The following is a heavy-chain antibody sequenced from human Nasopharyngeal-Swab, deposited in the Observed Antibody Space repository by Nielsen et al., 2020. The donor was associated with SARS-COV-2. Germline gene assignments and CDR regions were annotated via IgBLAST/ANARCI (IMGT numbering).Heavy chain of an antibody. J-gene: IGHJ4*03. CDR2: INPHSRGT. D-gene: IGHD4-17*01. CDR3: ARDDYGDYGYFGH. V-gene: IGHV1-2*02. Sequence: WVRQAPGQGLEWMGWINPHSRGTKYAQKFQGRVTMTSDAPINTAYMELRRLRSDDTAVCYCARDDYGDYGYFGHWGQGTLVTVSS.